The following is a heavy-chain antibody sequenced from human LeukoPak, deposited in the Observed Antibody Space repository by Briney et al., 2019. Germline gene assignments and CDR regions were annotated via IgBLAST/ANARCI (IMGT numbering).Heavy chain of an antibody. Sequence: RGSLRLSCAASGFTFSSYGMHWVRQAPGKGLEWVAVISYDGSNKYYADSVKGRFTISRDNSKNTLYLQMNSLRAEDTAVYYCAKDLWRVVVVPAAMPFYYYGMDVWGQGTTVTVSS. CDR3: AKDLWRVVVVPAAMPFYYYGMDV. CDR2: ISYDGSNK. D-gene: IGHD2-2*01. CDR1: GFTFSSYG. V-gene: IGHV3-30*18. J-gene: IGHJ6*02.